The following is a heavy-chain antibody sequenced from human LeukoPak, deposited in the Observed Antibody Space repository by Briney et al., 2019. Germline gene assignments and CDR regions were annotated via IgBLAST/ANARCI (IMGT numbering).Heavy chain of an antibody. CDR2: IYYSGST. V-gene: IGHV4-30-4*01. J-gene: IGHJ4*02. CDR3: ARAPVLLWFVEFVYYFDY. D-gene: IGHD3-10*01. CDR1: GGSISSGDYY. Sequence: PSQTLSLTCTVSGGSISSGDYYWSWIRQPPGKGLEWIGYIYYSGSTYDNPSLKSRVTISVDTSKNQFSLKLSSVTAADTAVYYGARAPVLLWFVEFVYYFDYWGQGTLVTVSS.